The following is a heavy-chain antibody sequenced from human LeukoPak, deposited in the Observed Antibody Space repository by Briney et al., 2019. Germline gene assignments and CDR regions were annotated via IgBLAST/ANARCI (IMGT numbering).Heavy chain of an antibody. CDR2: IKQDGSKK. Sequence: GGSLRLSCAASGFTFSSYWMSWVRQAPGKGLEWVANIKQDGSKKNYVDSVKGRFTISRDNTKNLMYLQMNSLRAEDTAVYYCARDLGGTDQPYYFDYWGQGTLVTVSS. V-gene: IGHV3-7*01. J-gene: IGHJ4*02. CDR1: GFTFSSYW. CDR3: ARDLGGTDQPYYFDY. D-gene: IGHD1-1*01.